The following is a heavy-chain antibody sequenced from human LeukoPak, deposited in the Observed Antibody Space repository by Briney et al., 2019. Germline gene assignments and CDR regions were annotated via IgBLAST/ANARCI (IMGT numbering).Heavy chain of an antibody. D-gene: IGHD5-24*01. V-gene: IGHV4-39*07. CDR3: ARSPYSRDIFHHFDY. Sequence: PSETLSLTCTVSGGSISSSSYYWGWIRQPPGKGLEWIGSIYYSGSTNYNPSLKSRVTISVDTSKNQFSLKLSSVTAADTAVYFCARSPYSRDIFHHFDYWGQGTLVTVSS. CDR2: IYYSGST. J-gene: IGHJ4*02. CDR1: GGSISSSSYY.